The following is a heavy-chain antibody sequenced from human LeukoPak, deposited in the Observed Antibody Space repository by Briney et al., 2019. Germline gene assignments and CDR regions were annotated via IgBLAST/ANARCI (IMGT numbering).Heavy chain of an antibody. CDR3: ARRYCSSTSCYNPFDY. Sequence: KPGGSLRLSCAASGFTFSSYSMNWVRQAPGKGLEWVSSISSSSSYIYYADSVKGRFTISRDNAKNSLYLQMNSLRAEDTAVYYCARRYCSSTSCYNPFDYWGQGTLVTVSS. CDR2: ISSSSSYI. D-gene: IGHD2-2*02. V-gene: IGHV3-21*01. J-gene: IGHJ4*02. CDR1: GFTFSSYS.